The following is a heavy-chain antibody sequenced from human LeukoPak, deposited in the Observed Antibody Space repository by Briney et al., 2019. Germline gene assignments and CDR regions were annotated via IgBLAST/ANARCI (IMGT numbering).Heavy chain of an antibody. V-gene: IGHV1-18*01. CDR1: GYTFTKYG. CDR3: ARTESYNNYPDY. CDR2: ISAYSGIT. Sequence: ASVKVSCKTSGYTFTKYGFSWVRQAPGQGLEWMGWISAYSGITNYAQKLQGRVTMTTDTSTSTAYMELRRLRSDDTAVYYCARTESYNNYPDYWGQGTLVAVSS. D-gene: IGHD4-11*01. J-gene: IGHJ4*02.